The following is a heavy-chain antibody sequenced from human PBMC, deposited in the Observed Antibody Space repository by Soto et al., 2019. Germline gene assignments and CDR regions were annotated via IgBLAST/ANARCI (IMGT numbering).Heavy chain of an antibody. CDR3: AGDCRGAFGFDV. V-gene: IGHV4-31*04. J-gene: IGHJ3*01. D-gene: IGHD3-10*01. CDR2: IFSRGNT. Sequence: QVRLQESGPGLVKPSQTLSLTCTVSGAALSSDDYYWSWIRQYPGGGLEWIAYIFSRGNTYYSPPRKSRVTTSVYKSKNQFSLNVTAVTVADTAVYYCAGDCRGAFGFDVWGQGTMVTVSS. CDR1: GAALSSDDYY.